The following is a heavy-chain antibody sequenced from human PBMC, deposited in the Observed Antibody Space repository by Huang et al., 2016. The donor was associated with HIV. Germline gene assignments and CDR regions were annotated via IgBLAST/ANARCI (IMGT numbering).Heavy chain of an antibody. V-gene: IGHV7-4-1*02. CDR3: ARALELNRDYYYYMDV. CDR2: INTNTGNP. D-gene: IGHD3-10*01. Sequence: QVQLVQSGSELKKPGASVKVSCKASGYFFSRYVMKWVRQAPGQGLEWMGSINTNTGNPTDAHGFTGRFVFSWDTSVSTAYLQINSLRAEDSAVYYCARALELNRDYYYYMDVWGKGATVTVSS. CDR1: GYFFSRYV. J-gene: IGHJ6*03.